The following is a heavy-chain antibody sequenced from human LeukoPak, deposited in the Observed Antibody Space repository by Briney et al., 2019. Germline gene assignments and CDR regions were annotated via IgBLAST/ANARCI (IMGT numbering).Heavy chain of an antibody. Sequence: GGSLRLSCVASGFTFGKYWMSWVRQAPGKGLEWVSAISGSGGSTYYADSVKGRFTISRDNSKNTLYLQMNSLRAEDTAVYYCAKAVGYYYYYGMDVWGQGTTVTVSS. CDR1: GFTFGKYW. CDR3: AKAVGYYYYYGMDV. V-gene: IGHV3-23*01. J-gene: IGHJ6*02. CDR2: ISGSGGST. D-gene: IGHD1-26*01.